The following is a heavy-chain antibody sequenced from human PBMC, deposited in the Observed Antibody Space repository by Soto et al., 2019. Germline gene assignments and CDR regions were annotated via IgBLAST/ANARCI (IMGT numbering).Heavy chain of an antibody. CDR2: IYYSGST. J-gene: IGHJ4*02. D-gene: IGHD3-10*01. V-gene: IGHV4-59*08. CDR3: ARGVDYYGSGSYYNFDY. CDR1: GGSISSYY. Sequence: PSETLSLTCPVSGGSISSYYWSWIRQPPGKGLEWIGYIYYSGSTNYNPSLKSRVTISVDTSKNQFSLKLSSVTAADTAVYYCARGVDYYGSGSYYNFDYWGQGTLVTVSS.